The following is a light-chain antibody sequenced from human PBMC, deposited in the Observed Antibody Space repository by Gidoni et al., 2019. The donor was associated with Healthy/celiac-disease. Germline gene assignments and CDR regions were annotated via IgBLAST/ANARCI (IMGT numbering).Light chain of an antibody. CDR3: QQRSNWPPIFT. Sequence: IVLTQSPATLSLSPWVRATLSCRARQSVSSYLAWYQQKPGQAPRPLIYDASNRATGIPARFSGSGSGTDFTLTISSLEPEDFAVYSCQQRSNWPPIFTFGPGTKVDIK. V-gene: IGKV3-11*01. CDR1: QSVSSY. J-gene: IGKJ3*01. CDR2: DAS.